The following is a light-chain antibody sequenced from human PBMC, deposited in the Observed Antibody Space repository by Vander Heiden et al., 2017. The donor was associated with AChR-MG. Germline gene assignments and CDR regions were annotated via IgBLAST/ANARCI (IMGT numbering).Light chain of an antibody. Sequence: QSVLTQPPSVPAAPGQRVTISCTGSSSDIGAGYDVHWYQQHPGTAPKLLIYGNNNRPSGVPDRFSGSKSATSASLAITGLQAEDEADYYCQSYDSSLSVVFGGGTKLTVL. CDR1: SSDIGAGYD. CDR3: QSYDSSLSVV. CDR2: GNN. J-gene: IGLJ2*01. V-gene: IGLV1-40*01.